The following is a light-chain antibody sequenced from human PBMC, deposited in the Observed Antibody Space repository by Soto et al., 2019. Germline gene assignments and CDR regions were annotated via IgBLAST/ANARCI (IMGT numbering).Light chain of an antibody. CDR3: QQYGSSPPYT. Sequence: EIVLTQSPGTLSLSPGERATLSCRASQSVSSSYLAWYQQKPGQAPRLLIYGASSRATGIPDRFSGSGSGTDFPLTINSLEPEDFAVYYCQQYGSSPPYTFGQGTKLEIK. J-gene: IGKJ2*01. CDR2: GAS. CDR1: QSVSSSY. V-gene: IGKV3-20*01.